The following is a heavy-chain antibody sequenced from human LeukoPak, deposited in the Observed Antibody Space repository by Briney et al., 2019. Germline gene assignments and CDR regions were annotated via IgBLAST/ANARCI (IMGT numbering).Heavy chain of an antibody. V-gene: IGHV3-11*06. CDR1: GFTFSDYY. Sequence: PGGSLRLSCAASGFTFSDYYMSWIRQAPGKGLEWVSYISSSSSYANYADSVKGRFTISRDNAKNSLYLQMNSLRVEDTALYFCTRDGYCSSSSCYPDYWGQGTLVSVSS. D-gene: IGHD2-2*01. CDR3: TRDGYCSSSSCYPDY. CDR2: ISSSSSYA. J-gene: IGHJ4*02.